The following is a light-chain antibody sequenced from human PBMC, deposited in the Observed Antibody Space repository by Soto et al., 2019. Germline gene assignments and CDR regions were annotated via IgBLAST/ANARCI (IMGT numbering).Light chain of an antibody. J-gene: IGLJ3*02. V-gene: IGLV6-57*01. CDR3: QSYESSSWV. CDR2: EDY. Sequence: NFMLTQPHSVSESPGKTVTISCTRSSGSIASSYVQWYRQRPGSSPTTVIYEDYRRPSGVPDRFSGSIDSSSNSASLTISGLKTEDEAGYYCQSYESSSWVFGGGTKVTVL. CDR1: SGSIASSY.